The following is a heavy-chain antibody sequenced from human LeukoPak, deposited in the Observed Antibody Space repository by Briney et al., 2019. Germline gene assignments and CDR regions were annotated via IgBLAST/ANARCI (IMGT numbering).Heavy chain of an antibody. CDR2: IYSGGST. Sequence: GGSLRLSCAASGFTVSSNYMSRVRQAPGKGLEWVSVIYSGGSTYYADSVKGRFTISRDKSKNTLYLQINSLRAEDTAVYYCAASVWVALAGTGAFDIWGQGAMVTVSS. D-gene: IGHD6-13*01. CDR3: AASVWVALAGTGAFDI. CDR1: GFTVSSNY. J-gene: IGHJ3*02. V-gene: IGHV3-53*01.